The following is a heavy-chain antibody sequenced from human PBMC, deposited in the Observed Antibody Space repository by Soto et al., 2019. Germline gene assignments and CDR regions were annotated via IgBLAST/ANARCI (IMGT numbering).Heavy chain of an antibody. CDR3: AKDRDYYGSGSYYNDTDY. Sequence: GSRRLSCAACGLCLCSCAMNYVRQAPGKGLEWVSAISGSGGSTYYADSVKGRVTISRDNSKNTLYLQMNSLRAEDTAVYYCAKDRDYYGSGSYYNDTDYWGQGTLLTVSS. CDR2: ISGSGGST. V-gene: IGHV3-23*01. CDR1: GLCLCSCA. D-gene: IGHD3-10*01. J-gene: IGHJ4*02.